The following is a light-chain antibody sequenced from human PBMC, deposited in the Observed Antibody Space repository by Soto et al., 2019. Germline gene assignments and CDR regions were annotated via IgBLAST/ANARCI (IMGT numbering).Light chain of an antibody. Sequence: DIQMTQSPSSLSASVGDRVTITCQASQDISNYLNWYQQKPGKAPKLLIYDASNLETGVPSRFSRSGSGTDFTFTISSLQPEDIATYYCQQYDNLPRTFGPGTKVDIK. CDR3: QQYDNLPRT. CDR2: DAS. V-gene: IGKV1-33*01. J-gene: IGKJ3*01. CDR1: QDISNY.